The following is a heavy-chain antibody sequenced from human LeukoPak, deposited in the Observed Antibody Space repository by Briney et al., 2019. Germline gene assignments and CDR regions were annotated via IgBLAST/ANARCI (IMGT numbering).Heavy chain of an antibody. Sequence: PGGSLRLSCAASGFTFSSYWMSWVRQAPGKGLEWVANIKQEGSEKYYVDSVKGRFTISRDNAKNSLYLQMNSLRAEDTAVYYCARERAVAVDSYYYYMDVWGKGTTVTVSS. CDR3: ARERAVAVDSYYYYMDV. CDR2: IKQEGSEK. D-gene: IGHD6-19*01. CDR1: GFTFSSYW. J-gene: IGHJ6*03. V-gene: IGHV3-7*01.